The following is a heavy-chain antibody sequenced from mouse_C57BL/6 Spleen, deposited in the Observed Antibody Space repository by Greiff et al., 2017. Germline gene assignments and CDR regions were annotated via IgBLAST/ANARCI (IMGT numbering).Heavy chain of an antibody. J-gene: IGHJ3*01. V-gene: IGHV5-12*01. Sequence: EVHLVESGGGLVQPGGSLKLSCAASGFTFSDYYMYWVRQTPEKRLEWVAYISNGGGSTYYPDTVKGRFTISRDNAKNTLYLQMSRLKSEDTAMYYCARHSWDGFAYWGQGTLVTVSA. CDR3: ARHSWDGFAY. CDR2: ISNGGGST. D-gene: IGHD4-1*01. CDR1: GFTFSDYY.